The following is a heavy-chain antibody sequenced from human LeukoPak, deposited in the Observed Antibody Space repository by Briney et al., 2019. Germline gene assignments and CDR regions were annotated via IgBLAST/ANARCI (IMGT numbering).Heavy chain of an antibody. CDR3: AKQSAGSAAWYSLHYDF. CDR2: VDGGGGGT. V-gene: IGHV3-23*01. D-gene: IGHD6-13*01. CDR1: GFTLSSYA. J-gene: IGHJ4*02. Sequence: GGSLRLSCAASGFTLSSYAMTWVRQAPGRGLEWVSSVDGGGGGTYYADSVKGRFTISRDNSKDTLYLQMSGLRAEDTAVYFCAKQSAGSAAWYSLHYDFWGQGTLVTVSS.